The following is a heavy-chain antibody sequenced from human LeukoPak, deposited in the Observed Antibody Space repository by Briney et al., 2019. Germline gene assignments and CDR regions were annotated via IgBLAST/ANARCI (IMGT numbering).Heavy chain of an antibody. J-gene: IGHJ4*02. CDR1: GFTFSSYW. CDR3: ARGLSGYASSLGY. CDR2: SNSDGSST. V-gene: IGHV3-74*01. Sequence: GGSLRLSCAASGFTFSSYWMHWVRQAPGKGLGWVSRSNSDGSSTSYADSVRGRFSISRDNAKNTLYLQMNSLRAEDTAVYYCARGLSGYASSLGYWGQGTLVTVSA. D-gene: IGHD6-6*01.